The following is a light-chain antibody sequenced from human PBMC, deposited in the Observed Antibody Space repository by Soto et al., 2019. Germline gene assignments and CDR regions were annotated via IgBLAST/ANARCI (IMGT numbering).Light chain of an antibody. J-gene: IGLJ2*01. CDR1: TSNIGSNS. Sequence: QSVLTQPPSASGTPGQSITISCSGSTSNIGSNSVFWYQHLPGTAPKLLIYRSNQRASGVPDRFSGSKSGTSASLAISGLRSEDEADYYCAAWDDSLSGQVFGGGTQLTVL. CDR3: AAWDDSLSGQV. V-gene: IGLV1-47*01. CDR2: RSN.